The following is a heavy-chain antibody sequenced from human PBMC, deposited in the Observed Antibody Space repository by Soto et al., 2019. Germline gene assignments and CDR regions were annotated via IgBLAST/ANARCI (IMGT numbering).Heavy chain of an antibody. D-gene: IGHD2-2*01. J-gene: IGHJ6*03. CDR1: GFTFSTYA. CDR2: ISDTGGST. Sequence: GGSLRLSCAASGFTFSTYAMSWVRQAPGKGLEWVSSISDTGGSTYHAASVRGRFTISRDNSKNTLYLQMNSLRADDTALYYCAKLGSISCRGHMDVWGKGATVTVSS. CDR3: AKLGSISCRGHMDV. V-gene: IGHV3-23*01.